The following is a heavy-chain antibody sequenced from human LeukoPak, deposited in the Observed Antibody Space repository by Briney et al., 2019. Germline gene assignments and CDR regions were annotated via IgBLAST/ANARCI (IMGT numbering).Heavy chain of an antibody. CDR2: IYHSGST. V-gene: IGHV4-4*02. Sequence: PSETLSLTCAVSGGSISSSNWWSWVRQPPGKGLQWIGEIYHSGSTNYNPSLKSRVTISVDKSKNQFSLKLSSVTAADTAVYYCARVPQGELGFHFDYWGQGTLVTVSS. J-gene: IGHJ4*02. CDR1: GGSISSSNW. CDR3: ARVPQGELGFHFDY. D-gene: IGHD1-26*01.